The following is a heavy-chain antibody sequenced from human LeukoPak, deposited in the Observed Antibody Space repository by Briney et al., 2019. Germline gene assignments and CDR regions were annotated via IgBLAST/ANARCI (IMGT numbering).Heavy chain of an antibody. V-gene: IGHV4-34*01. Sequence: ASETLSLTCAVYGGSFSGYYWSWIRQPPGKRLEWIGEINHSGSTNYNPSLKSRVTISVDTSKNQFSLKLSSVTAADTAVYYCXXXXXVTRRQVFDYWGQGTLVTVSS. D-gene: IGHD4-17*01. J-gene: IGHJ4*02. CDR1: GGSFSGYY. CDR3: XXXXXVTRRQVFDY. CDR2: INHSGST.